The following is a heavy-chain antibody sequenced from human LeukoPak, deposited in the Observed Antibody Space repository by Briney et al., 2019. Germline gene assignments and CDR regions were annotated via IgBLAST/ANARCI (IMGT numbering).Heavy chain of an antibody. J-gene: IGHJ4*02. V-gene: IGHV4-61*01. D-gene: IGHD3-22*01. Sequence: SETLSLTCTVSGGSVSSGSYYWSWIRQPPGKGLEWIGYIYYSGSTNYNPSLKSRVTISVDTSKNPFSLKLSSVTAADTAVYYCASAYYDSSCGLDYWGQGTLVTVAS. CDR2: IYYSGST. CDR1: GGSVSSGSYY. CDR3: ASAYYDSSCGLDY.